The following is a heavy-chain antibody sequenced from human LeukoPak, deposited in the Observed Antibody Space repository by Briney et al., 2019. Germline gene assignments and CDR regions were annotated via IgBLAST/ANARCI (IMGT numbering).Heavy chain of an antibody. CDR3: AFVDTTS. Sequence: GGSLRLSCAASGFTFSSYAMSWVRQAPGKGLEWVSTITGSGGGTFYADSVKGRSTISRDNSKNMVYLQMNSLRAEDTAVYYCAFVDTTSWGQGTLVTVSS. V-gene: IGHV3-23*01. CDR1: GFTFSSYA. J-gene: IGHJ5*02. D-gene: IGHD5-18*01. CDR2: ITGSGGGT.